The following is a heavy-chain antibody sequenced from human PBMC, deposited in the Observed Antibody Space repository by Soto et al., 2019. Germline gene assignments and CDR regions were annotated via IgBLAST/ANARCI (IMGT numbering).Heavy chain of an antibody. J-gene: IGHJ3*02. V-gene: IGHV3-21*01. Sequence: GGSLRLSCAASGFTFSSYSMNWVRQAPGKGLEWVSSISSSSSYIYYADSLKGRFTISRDNAKNSLYLQMNSLRAEDTAVYYCAIYCSSTSCYLAFDIWGQGTMVTVSS. D-gene: IGHD2-2*01. CDR1: GFTFSSYS. CDR3: AIYCSSTSCYLAFDI. CDR2: ISSSSSYI.